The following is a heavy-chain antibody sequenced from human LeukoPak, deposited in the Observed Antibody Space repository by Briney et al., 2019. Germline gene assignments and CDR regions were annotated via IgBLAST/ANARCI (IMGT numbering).Heavy chain of an antibody. CDR3: ARDFYSSGGTWSDCFDP. CDR2: ISANNDDT. J-gene: IGHJ5*02. Sequence: ASVKVSCKASGYTFTRYGISWVRQAPGQGLEWIGWISANNDDTRYAQNFQDRVTMTADASTTVYMELSGLKSDDTAVYYCARDFYSSGGTWSDCFDPWGQGTVVTVSS. V-gene: IGHV1-18*01. D-gene: IGHD2-15*01. CDR1: GYTFTRYG.